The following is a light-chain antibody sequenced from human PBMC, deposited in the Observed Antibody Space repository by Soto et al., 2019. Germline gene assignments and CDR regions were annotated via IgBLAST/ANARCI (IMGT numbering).Light chain of an antibody. Sequence: QSALTQPASVSGPPGQSITISCTGTSSDVGGYNYVSWYQQHPGKAPKLMIYDVSNRPSGVSNRFSGSKSGNTASLTISGLQAEDEADYYCSSYTSSSAFGTGTKLTVL. CDR1: SSDVGGYNY. V-gene: IGLV2-14*01. CDR3: SSYTSSSA. J-gene: IGLJ1*01. CDR2: DVS.